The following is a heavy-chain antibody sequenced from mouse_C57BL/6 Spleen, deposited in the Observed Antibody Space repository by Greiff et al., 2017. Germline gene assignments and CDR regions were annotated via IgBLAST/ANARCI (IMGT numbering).Heavy chain of an antibody. CDR1: GYTFTSYW. Sequence: QVQLQQPGAELVRPGSSVKLSCKASGYTFTSYWMHWVKQRPIQGLEWIGNIDPSDSETHYNQKFKDKATLTVDKSASTAYMQLSSLTSEDSAVYYCAREGGITTVRRYFDVWGTGTTVTVSS. D-gene: IGHD1-1*01. V-gene: IGHV1-52*01. J-gene: IGHJ1*03. CDR2: IDPSDSET. CDR3: AREGGITTVRRYFDV.